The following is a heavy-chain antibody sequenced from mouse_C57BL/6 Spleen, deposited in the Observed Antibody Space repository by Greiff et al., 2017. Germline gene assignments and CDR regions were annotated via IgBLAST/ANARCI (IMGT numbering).Heavy chain of an antibody. V-gene: IGHV1-82*01. J-gene: IGHJ2*01. Sequence: QVQLKQSGPELVKPGASVKISCKASGYAFSSSWMNWVKQRPGKGLEWIGRIYPGDGDTNYNGKFKGKATLTADKSSSTAYMQLSSLTSEDSAVYFCAREGPYGSLDYWGQGTTLTVSS. CDR2: IYPGDGDT. CDR3: AREGPYGSLDY. CDR1: GYAFSSSW. D-gene: IGHD1-1*01.